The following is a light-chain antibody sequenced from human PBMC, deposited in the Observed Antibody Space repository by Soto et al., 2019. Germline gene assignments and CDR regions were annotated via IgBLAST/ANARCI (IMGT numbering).Light chain of an antibody. CDR1: SSDVGGYNY. J-gene: IGLJ3*02. CDR2: EVS. Sequence: QSALTQPASVSGSPGQSITISCTGTSSDVGGYNYVSCYQQHPGKAPKLMIYEVSNRPSGVSNRFSGSKSGNTASLTISGLQAEDEADYYCNAYTSTSARVFGGGTKLTVL. CDR3: NAYTSTSARV. V-gene: IGLV2-14*01.